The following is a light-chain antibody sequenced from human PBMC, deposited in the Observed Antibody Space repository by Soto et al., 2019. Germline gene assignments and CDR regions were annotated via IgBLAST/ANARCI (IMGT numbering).Light chain of an antibody. CDR2: EVN. J-gene: IGLJ2*01. CDR1: SNDVGAYNF. CDR3: SSYGGSNNLL. Sequence: QPVLTQPPSASGSPGQSVTISCTGTSNDVGAYNFISWYQQHPGKAPKLMIYEVNKRPSGVPDRFSGSKSGNTASLTVSGLQAEDEADYYCSSYGGSNNLLFGGGTKVTVL. V-gene: IGLV2-8*01.